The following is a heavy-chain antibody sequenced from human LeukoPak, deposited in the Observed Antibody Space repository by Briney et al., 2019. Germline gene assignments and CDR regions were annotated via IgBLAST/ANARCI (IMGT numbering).Heavy chain of an antibody. CDR1: GFTFSSYS. V-gene: IGHV3-33*08. CDR3: ARAGRAAAARTYFDY. Sequence: GGSLRLSCAASGFTFSSYSMNWVRQAPGKGLEWVAVIWYDGSNKYYADSVKGRFTISRDNSKNTLYLQMNSLRAEDTAVYYCARAGRAAAARTYFDYWGQGTLVTVSS. CDR2: IWYDGSNK. J-gene: IGHJ4*02. D-gene: IGHD6-13*01.